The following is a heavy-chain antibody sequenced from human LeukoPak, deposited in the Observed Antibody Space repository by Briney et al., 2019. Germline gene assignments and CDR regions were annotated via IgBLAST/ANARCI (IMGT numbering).Heavy chain of an antibody. CDR3: ARVSGKDSSGYYETIDY. CDR1: GFTFSSYW. CDR2: INSDGSST. D-gene: IGHD3-22*01. V-gene: IGHV3-74*01. Sequence: GGSLRLSCAASGFTFSSYWMHWVRQAPGKGLVWVSRINSDGSSTSYADSVKGRFTISRDNAKNTLYLQMNSLRAEDTAVYYCARVSGKDSSGYYETIDYWGQGTLVTVSS. J-gene: IGHJ4*02.